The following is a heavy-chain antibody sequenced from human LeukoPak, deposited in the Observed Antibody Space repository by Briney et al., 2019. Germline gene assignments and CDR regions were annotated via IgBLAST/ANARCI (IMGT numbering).Heavy chain of an antibody. V-gene: IGHV3-48*04. Sequence: GGSLRLSCATSGVTFRTSAFSWVRQAPGKGLEWVSYVWTSGDMTYYSASVTGRFTISRDNSKNSLFLQMTSLRVEDTAVYYCARDAGVGGTFDYWGQGSLLTVSS. J-gene: IGHJ4*02. D-gene: IGHD1-26*01. CDR1: GVTFRTSA. CDR2: VWTSGDMT. CDR3: ARDAGVGGTFDY.